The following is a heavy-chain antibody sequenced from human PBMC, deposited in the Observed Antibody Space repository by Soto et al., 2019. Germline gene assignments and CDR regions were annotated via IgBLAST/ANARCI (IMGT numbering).Heavy chain of an antibody. CDR3: VTHGFQYHMDV. CDR1: GGSINSGTYY. V-gene: IGHV4-39*01. J-gene: IGHJ6*03. CDR2: IYNTGST. D-gene: IGHD3-10*01. Sequence: QLQLQESGPGLVKPSETLSLTCTVSGGSINSGTYYWGWIRQPPGKGLEWIGSIYNTGSTYYSPSLKSRVTVSIDTPNSRFSLRLSSVTAADTAVYYCVTHGFQYHMDVWGRGTPVTVSS.